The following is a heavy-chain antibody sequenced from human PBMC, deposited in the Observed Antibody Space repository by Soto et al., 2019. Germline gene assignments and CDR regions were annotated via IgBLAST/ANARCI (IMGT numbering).Heavy chain of an antibody. CDR3: ERSIRGPRRFNGMDV. CDR1: GFSLTSPGMC. CDR2: IERDDDDK. J-gene: IGHJ6*02. Sequence: SGPTLVNPTETLTLTCTFSGFSLTSPGMCVSWIRQPPGKALEWLALIERDDDDKYYSTSLKTRLTISKDTGKNQVVLTMANMDPADTGTDYCERSIRGPRRFNGMDVWGQGTTVTVYS. D-gene: IGHD4-17*01. V-gene: IGHV2-70*13.